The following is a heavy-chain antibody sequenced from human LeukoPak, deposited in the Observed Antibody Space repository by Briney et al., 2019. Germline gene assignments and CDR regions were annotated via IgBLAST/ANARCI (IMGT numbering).Heavy chain of an antibody. D-gene: IGHD2-8*01. J-gene: IGHJ6*03. CDR2: INPNSGDT. Sequence: GASVKVSCKASGYSFTGYYMHWVRQAPGQGLEWMGWINPNSGDTKYAQKFQGRVTMTRDTSISTAYMELTRLRSDDTAVYYCARGGLRVMVYRLYYLDVWRKGTTVTVSS. CDR3: ARGGLRVMVYRLYYLDV. CDR1: GYSFTGYY. V-gene: IGHV1-2*02.